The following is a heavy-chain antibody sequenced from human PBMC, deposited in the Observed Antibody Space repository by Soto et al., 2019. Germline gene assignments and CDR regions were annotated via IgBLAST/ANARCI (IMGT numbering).Heavy chain of an antibody. CDR1: GGTFSSYA. D-gene: IGHD5-18*01. V-gene: IGHV1-69*13. J-gene: IGHJ6*02. CDR2: IIPIFGTA. Sequence: SVKVSCKASGGTFSSYAISWVRQAPGQGLEWMGGIIPIFGTANYAQKFQGRVTITADESTSTAYMELSSLRSEGTAVYYCARDRGYSYGFAGPAYYYGMDVWGQGTTVTVSS. CDR3: ARDRGYSYGFAGPAYYYGMDV.